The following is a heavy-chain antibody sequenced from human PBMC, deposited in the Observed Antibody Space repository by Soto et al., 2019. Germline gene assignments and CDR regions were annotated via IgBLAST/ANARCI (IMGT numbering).Heavy chain of an antibody. CDR3: ARGPGREYQLLWRIRWFDP. V-gene: IGHV4-34*01. D-gene: IGHD2-2*01. CDR2: INHSGST. Sequence: SETLSLTCTVYGGSFSGYYWSWIRQPPGKGLEWIGEINHSGSTNYNPSLKSRVTISVDTSKNQFSLKLSSVTAADTAVYYCARGPGREYQLLWRIRWFDPWGQGTLVTVAS. CDR1: GGSFSGYY. J-gene: IGHJ5*02.